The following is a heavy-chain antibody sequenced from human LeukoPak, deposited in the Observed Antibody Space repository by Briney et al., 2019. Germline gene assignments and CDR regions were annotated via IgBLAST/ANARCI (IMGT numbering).Heavy chain of an antibody. CDR3: ARAGYDFWSGYRRAFDI. D-gene: IGHD3-3*01. Sequence: SETLSLTCTVSGGSISSYYWSWIRQPAGKGLEWIGRIYTSGSTNYNPSLKSRVTMSVDTSKNQFSLKLSSVTAADTAVYYCARAGYDFWSGYRRAFDIWGQGTMVTVSS. J-gene: IGHJ3*02. CDR1: GGSISSYY. V-gene: IGHV4-4*07. CDR2: IYTSGST.